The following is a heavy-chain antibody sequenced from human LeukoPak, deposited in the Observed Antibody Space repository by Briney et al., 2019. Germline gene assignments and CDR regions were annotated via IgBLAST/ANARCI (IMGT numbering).Heavy chain of an antibody. J-gene: IGHJ4*02. CDR2: INHSGST. CDR3: ARTVAALDY. CDR1: GGSFSDYH. Sequence: PSETLSLTCVVYGGSFSDYHWSWIRQPPGKGLEWIGEINHSGSTNYIPSLKSRVTISVDTSKNQFSLKLSSVTAADTAVYYCARTVAALDYWGQGTLVTVSS. V-gene: IGHV4-34*01. D-gene: IGHD6-19*01.